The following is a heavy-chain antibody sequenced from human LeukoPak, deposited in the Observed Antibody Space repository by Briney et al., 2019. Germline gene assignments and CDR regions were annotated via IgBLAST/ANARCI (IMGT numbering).Heavy chain of an antibody. CDR3: ARDRLYYDFWSGYEDYYYYMDV. J-gene: IGHJ6*03. CDR2: INHSGST. Sequence: SETLSLTCAVYIDSFTNYYWNWIRQPPGKGLEWIGEINHSGSTNYNPSLKSRVTISVDTSKNQFSLKLSSVTAADTAVYYCARDRLYYDFWSGYEDYYYYMDVWGKGTTVTVSS. CDR1: IDSFTNYY. V-gene: IGHV4-34*01. D-gene: IGHD3-3*01.